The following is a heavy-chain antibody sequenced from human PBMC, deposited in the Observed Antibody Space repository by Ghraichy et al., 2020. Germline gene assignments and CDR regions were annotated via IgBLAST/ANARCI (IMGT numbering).Heavy chain of an antibody. CDR2: IYYSGST. CDR1: GGSVSSGSYY. J-gene: IGHJ4*02. D-gene: IGHD4-17*01. V-gene: IGHV4-61*01. CDR3: ARETVTNSYYFDY. Sequence: SETLSLTCTVSGGSVSSGSYYWSWIRQPPGKGLEWIGYIYYSGSTNYNPSLKSRVTISVDTSKNQFSLKLSSVTAADTAVYYCARETVTNSYYFDYWGQGTLVTVSS.